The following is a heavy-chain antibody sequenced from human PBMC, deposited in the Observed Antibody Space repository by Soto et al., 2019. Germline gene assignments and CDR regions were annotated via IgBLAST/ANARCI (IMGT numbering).Heavy chain of an antibody. Sequence: GASVKVSCKASGYTFTGYYMHWVRQAPGQGLEWMGWINPNSGGTNYAQKFQGRVTMTRDTSISTAYMELSRLRSGDTAVYYCARDGSGSYLSYYGMDVWGQGTTVTVSS. D-gene: IGHD3-10*01. CDR2: INPNSGGT. J-gene: IGHJ6*02. V-gene: IGHV1-2*02. CDR3: ARDGSGSYLSYYGMDV. CDR1: GYTFTGYY.